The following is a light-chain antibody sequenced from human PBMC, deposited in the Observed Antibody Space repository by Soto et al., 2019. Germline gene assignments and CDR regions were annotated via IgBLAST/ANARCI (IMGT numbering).Light chain of an antibody. CDR3: SSYAGSNNV. Sequence: QSVLTQPPSASGSPGQSVTISCTGTSSDVGGYNYVSWYQQHPGKVPKLMIYEVSKRPSGVPDRFSGSKSGNTASLTVSGLQAEDEADYYCSSYAGSNNVFGTGTKVTV. V-gene: IGLV2-8*01. J-gene: IGLJ1*01. CDR1: SSDVGGYNY. CDR2: EVS.